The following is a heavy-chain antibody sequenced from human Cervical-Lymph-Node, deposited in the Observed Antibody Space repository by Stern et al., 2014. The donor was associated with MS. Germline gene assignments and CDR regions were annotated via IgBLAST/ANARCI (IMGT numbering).Heavy chain of an antibody. V-gene: IGHV1-18*01. J-gene: IGHJ4*02. CDR1: GYTFTRYD. CDR3: ARWAYNWDFDY. CDR2: ISVYNGNT. Sequence: VQLVESGAEVKKPGASVKVSCKASGYTFTRYDIAWVRQAPGQVLEWMGWISVYNGNTKYAQKLQGRVTMTRDTSTNTAYMELRSLISDDTAVYYCARWAYNWDFDYWGQGTLVTVSS. D-gene: IGHD1-20*01.